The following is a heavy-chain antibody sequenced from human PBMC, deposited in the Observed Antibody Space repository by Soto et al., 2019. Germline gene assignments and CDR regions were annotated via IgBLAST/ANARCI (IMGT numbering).Heavy chain of an antibody. Sequence: VQLVESGGVVVQPGGSLRLSCAASGFTFDDYTMHWVRQAPGKGLEWVSLISWDGGSTYYADSVKGRFTISRDNSKNSLYLQMNSLRTEDTALYYCAIPAYDSFNYGMDVWGQGTTVTVSS. D-gene: IGHD3-22*01. CDR1: GFTFDDYT. J-gene: IGHJ6*02. V-gene: IGHV3-43*01. CDR2: ISWDGGST. CDR3: AIPAYDSFNYGMDV.